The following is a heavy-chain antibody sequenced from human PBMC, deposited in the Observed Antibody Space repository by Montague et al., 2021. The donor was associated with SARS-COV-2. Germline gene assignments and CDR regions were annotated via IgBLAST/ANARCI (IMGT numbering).Heavy chain of an antibody. CDR3: ARDPHYDILTGYYSY. Sequence: SLRLSCAASGFTFSSYSMNWVRQAPGKGLEWASSISSSSSYIYYADSVKGRFTISRDNAKNSLYLQMNSLRAEDTAVYYCARDPHYDILTGYYSYWGQGTLVTVSS. CDR1: GFTFSSYS. J-gene: IGHJ4*02. V-gene: IGHV3-21*01. CDR2: ISSSSSYI. D-gene: IGHD3-9*01.